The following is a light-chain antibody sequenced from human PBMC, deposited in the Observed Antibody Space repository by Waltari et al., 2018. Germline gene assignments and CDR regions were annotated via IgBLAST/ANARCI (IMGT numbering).Light chain of an antibody. CDR3: QNHERLPAT. Sequence: ELVLTQSPGPLSLSPGERATLSCRASQSVSKYLAWYPQRPGQAPRLLIYAASTRATGIPDRFSGSGYGTDFSLIISRLEPEDFAVYYCQNHERLPATFGQGTKVEIK. CDR2: AAS. J-gene: IGKJ1*01. CDR1: QSVSKY. V-gene: IGKV3-20*01.